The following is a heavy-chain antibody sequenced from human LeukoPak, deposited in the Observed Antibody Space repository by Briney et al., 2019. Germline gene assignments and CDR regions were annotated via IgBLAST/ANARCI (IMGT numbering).Heavy chain of an antibody. CDR3: ARGDYYDSSGPIWGYAFDI. J-gene: IGHJ3*02. D-gene: IGHD3-22*01. CDR1: GGSISSGGYS. Sequence: SQTLSLTCAVSGGSISSGGYSWSWIRQPPGKGLEWIGYIYHSGSTYYNPSLKSRVTISVDRSKNQFSLKLSSVTAADTAVYYCARGDYYDSSGPIWGYAFDIWGQGTMVTVSS. V-gene: IGHV4-30-2*01. CDR2: IYHSGST.